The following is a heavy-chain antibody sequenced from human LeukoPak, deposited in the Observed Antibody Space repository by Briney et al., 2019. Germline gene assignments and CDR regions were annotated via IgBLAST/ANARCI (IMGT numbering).Heavy chain of an antibody. CDR1: GGSVSSGLNK. Sequence: SETLSLTCTVSGGSVSSGLNKWSWIRQPPGKELEWIGDISYSGSASYNPSLRSRVTISLDTSTNQFSLTLGSVTAADTAVYYCSREAECSGGSCYSYGWFDPWGQGTQVIVSS. D-gene: IGHD2-15*01. V-gene: IGHV4-61*01. CDR2: ISYSGSA. CDR3: SREAECSGGSCYSYGWFDP. J-gene: IGHJ5*02.